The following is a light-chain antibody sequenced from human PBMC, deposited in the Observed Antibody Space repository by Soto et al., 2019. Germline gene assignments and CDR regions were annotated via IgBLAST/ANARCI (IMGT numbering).Light chain of an antibody. J-gene: IGLJ3*02. V-gene: IGLV1-40*01. CDR3: QSYDSSLSAL. CDR2: VNS. Sequence: QSVLTQPPSVSGAPGQRVTISCTGSSSNIGAGYDVHWYQQLPGTAPKLLIYVNSNRPSGVPDRFSGSKSGTSASLAITGLQAEDEADYYCQSYDSSLSALFGGGTKLTGL. CDR1: SSNIGAGYD.